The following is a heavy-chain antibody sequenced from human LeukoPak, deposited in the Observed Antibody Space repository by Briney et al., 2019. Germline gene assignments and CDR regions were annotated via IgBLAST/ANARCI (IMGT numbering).Heavy chain of an antibody. CDR3: VREDEMESNSETYYYYYYYMDV. Sequence: GASVKVSFQASGYRFKSSTINWVRQAPAQGLEWMGWANTYNGITKYAQKFQGRVTMTTDTSKSTVYMELRRLGSDDTAVYYCVREDEMESNSETYYYYYYYMDVWGKGTTVTVSS. CDR2: ANTYNGIT. J-gene: IGHJ6*03. D-gene: IGHD5-24*01. V-gene: IGHV1-18*04. CDR1: GYRFKSST.